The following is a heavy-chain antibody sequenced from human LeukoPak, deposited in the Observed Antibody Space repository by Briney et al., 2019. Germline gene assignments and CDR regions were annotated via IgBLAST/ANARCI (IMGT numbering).Heavy chain of an antibody. D-gene: IGHD3-3*01. CDR1: GGSINSYYW. V-gene: IGHV2-70*11. CDR3: ARMIAFGVVYDAFDV. Sequence: TLSLTCTVSGGSINSYYWSWIRQPPGKALEWLARIDWDDDKYYSTSLKTRLTISKDTSKNQVVLTMTNMDPVDTATYYCARMIAFGVVYDAFDVWGQGTMVTVSS. CDR2: IDWDDDK. J-gene: IGHJ3*01.